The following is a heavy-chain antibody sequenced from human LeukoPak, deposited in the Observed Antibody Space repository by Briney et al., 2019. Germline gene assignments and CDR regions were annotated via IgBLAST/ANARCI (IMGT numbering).Heavy chain of an antibody. V-gene: IGHV3-23*01. CDR3: AKVNGKGGWELLDAFDI. Sequence: GGSLRLSCAASGFTFSSHAMSWVRQAPGKGLEWVSAISGSGGSTYYADSVKGRFTISRDNSKNTLYLQMNSLRAEDTAVYYCAKVNGKGGWELLDAFDIWGQGTMVTVSS. CDR2: ISGSGGST. CDR1: GFTFSSHA. J-gene: IGHJ3*02. D-gene: IGHD1-26*01.